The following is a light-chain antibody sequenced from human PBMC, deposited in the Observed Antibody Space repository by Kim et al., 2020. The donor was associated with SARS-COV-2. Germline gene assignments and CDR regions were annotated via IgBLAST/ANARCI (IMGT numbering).Light chain of an antibody. Sequence: DIQLTQSPSSLSASVGDGVTIACRADQVISNYLAWYQRKPGRPPTLLIYDASGLQSGVPSRFSGSRSGTYFTLTISSLQPEDVGTYYCQQYDSVPWTFGQGTKVDIK. CDR1: QVISNY. J-gene: IGKJ1*01. CDR3: QQYDSVPWT. CDR2: DAS. V-gene: IGKV1-27*01.